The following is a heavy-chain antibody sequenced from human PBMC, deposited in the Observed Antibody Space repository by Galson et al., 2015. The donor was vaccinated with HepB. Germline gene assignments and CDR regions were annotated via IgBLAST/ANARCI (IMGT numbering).Heavy chain of an antibody. V-gene: IGHV4-30-4*01. J-gene: IGHJ5*02. CDR2: IYYSGST. Sequence: QLQLQESGSGLVKPSQTLSLTCTVSGGSISSGDYYWSWIRQPPGKGLEWIGYIYYSGSTYYNPSLKSRVTISVDTSKNQFSLKLSSVTAADTAVYYCARRLAATYNWFDPWGQGTLVTVSS. CDR3: ARRLAATYNWFDP. CDR1: GGSISSGDYY. D-gene: IGHD2-15*01.